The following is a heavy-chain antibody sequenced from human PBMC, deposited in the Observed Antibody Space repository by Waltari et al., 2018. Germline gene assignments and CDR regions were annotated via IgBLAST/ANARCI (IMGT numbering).Heavy chain of an antibody. Sequence: EVQLVESGGGLVKPGGSLRLSCAASGFHFSRHSMNWVRQAPGKGLEWVSSISSISTYKYYADSVRGRFTISRDNAMNSLYLQLNSLRAEDTAVYYCVSPALPGAHYYYYYGMDFWGQGTTVTVSS. CDR3: VSPALPGAHYYYYYGMDF. V-gene: IGHV3-21*01. CDR2: ISSISTYK. D-gene: IGHD2-2*01. CDR1: GFHFSRHS. J-gene: IGHJ6*02.